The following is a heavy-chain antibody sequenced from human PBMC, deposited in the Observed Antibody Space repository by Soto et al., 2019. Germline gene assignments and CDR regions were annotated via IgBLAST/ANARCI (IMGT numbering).Heavy chain of an antibody. D-gene: IGHD6-19*01. CDR2: ISYDGSNK. Sequence: PGGSLRLSCAASGFTFSSYAMHWVRQAPGKGLEWVAVISYDGSNKYYADSVKGRFTISRDNSKNTLYLQMNSLRADDTAVYYCARGDSSGWYYLKYNWFDPWGQGTLVTVSS. CDR1: GFTFSSYA. V-gene: IGHV3-30-3*01. CDR3: ARGDSSGWYYLKYNWFDP. J-gene: IGHJ5*02.